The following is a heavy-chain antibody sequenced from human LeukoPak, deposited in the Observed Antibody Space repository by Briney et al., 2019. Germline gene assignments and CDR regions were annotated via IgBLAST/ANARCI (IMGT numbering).Heavy chain of an antibody. CDR2: INPNSGGT. Sequence: ASVKVSCKASGYTFTGYYMHWVRQAPGQGLEWMGWINPNSGGTNYAQKFQGRVTMTSDTSISTAYMELSRLRSDDTAVYYCASGITMIVEVSSDAFDIWGQGTMVTVSS. J-gene: IGHJ3*02. CDR1: GYTFTGYY. V-gene: IGHV1-2*02. D-gene: IGHD3-22*01. CDR3: ASGITMIVEVSSDAFDI.